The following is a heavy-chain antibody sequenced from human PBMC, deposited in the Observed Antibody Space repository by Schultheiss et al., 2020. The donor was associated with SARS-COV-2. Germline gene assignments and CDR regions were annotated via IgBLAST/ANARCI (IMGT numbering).Heavy chain of an antibody. V-gene: IGHV3-23*01. J-gene: IGHJ4*02. CDR1: GFTFSSYA. CDR2: ISGSGGST. D-gene: IGHD3-3*01. CDR3: ARGGYYDFWRGYDY. Sequence: GESLKISCAASGFTFSSYAMSWVRQAPGKGLEWVSAISGSGGSTYYADSLKGRFTISRDNSKNTLYLQMNSLRAEDTAVYYCARGGYYDFWRGYDYWGQGTLVTVSS.